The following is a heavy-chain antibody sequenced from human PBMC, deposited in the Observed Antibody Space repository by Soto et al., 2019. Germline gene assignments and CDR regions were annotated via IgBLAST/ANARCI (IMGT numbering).Heavy chain of an antibody. Sequence: FLRLSCTASGFTFNTHWMHWVRQAPGKGLVWVSRIYFDGITTNYADSVKGRLTVSRDNAKNTVYLHVNTLRDEDTAVYYCARGGAMGVDYWGQGTLVTVSS. CDR3: ARGGAMGVDY. V-gene: IGHV3-74*01. J-gene: IGHJ4*02. CDR2: IYFDGITT. CDR1: GFTFNTHW. D-gene: IGHD1-26*01.